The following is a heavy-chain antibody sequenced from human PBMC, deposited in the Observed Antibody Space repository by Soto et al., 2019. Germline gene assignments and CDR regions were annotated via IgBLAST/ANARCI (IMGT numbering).Heavy chain of an antibody. Sequence: QPPGKGLEWIGSIYYSGSTYYNPSLKSRVTVSVDTSKNQLSLNLNSVTAADTAVYYCARYVTFYYDSSGYFFDHWGQGTLVTVSS. V-gene: IGHV4-39*01. CDR3: ARYVTFYYDSSGYFFDH. CDR2: IYYSGST. D-gene: IGHD3-22*01. J-gene: IGHJ5*02.